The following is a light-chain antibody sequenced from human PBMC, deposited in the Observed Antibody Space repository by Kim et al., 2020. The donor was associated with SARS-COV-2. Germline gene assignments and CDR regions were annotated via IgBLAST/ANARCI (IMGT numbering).Light chain of an antibody. V-gene: IGLV1-44*01. CDR2: SSN. Sequence: GPRVTISWSVSSSNVASNTVSWFLRLPGTAPNLLIYSSNQRPSGVPDRFSGSKSGTSASLAISGLQSEDEADYYCAAWDDSLNGGVFGGGTQLTVL. CDR1: SSNVASNT. J-gene: IGLJ3*02. CDR3: AAWDDSLNGGV.